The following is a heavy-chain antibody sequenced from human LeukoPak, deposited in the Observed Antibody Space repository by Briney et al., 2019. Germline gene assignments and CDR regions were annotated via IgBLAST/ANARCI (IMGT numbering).Heavy chain of an antibody. CDR1: GYTFTSYG. D-gene: IGHD3-3*01. CDR2: ISAYNGNT. V-gene: IGHV1-18*01. CDR3: ARDPYDFWSGYSLWFDP. Sequence: GASVKVSCKASGYTFTSYGISWVRQAPGQGLEWMGWISAYNGNTNYAQKLQGRVTMTTDTSTSTAYMELRSLRSDDTAVYYCARDPYDFWSGYSLWFDPWGQGTLVTVSS. J-gene: IGHJ5*02.